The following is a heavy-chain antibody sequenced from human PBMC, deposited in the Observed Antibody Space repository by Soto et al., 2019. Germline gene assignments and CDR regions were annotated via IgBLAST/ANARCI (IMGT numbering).Heavy chain of an antibody. J-gene: IGHJ4*02. CDR2: ISASSSGI. Sequence: EVQLVESGGGLVQPGGSLRLSCVASGFTFSSYSMNWVRQARGKGLEWISYISASSSGIYYADSVKGRFTISRDNAENSLYLQMNSLRDEDTAVFYCVRDSNWSFDFWGQGTLVTVSP. V-gene: IGHV3-48*02. CDR3: VRDSNWSFDF. CDR1: GFTFSSYS. D-gene: IGHD1-1*01.